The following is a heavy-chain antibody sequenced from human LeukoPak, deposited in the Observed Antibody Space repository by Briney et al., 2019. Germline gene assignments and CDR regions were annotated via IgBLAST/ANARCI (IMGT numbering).Heavy chain of an antibody. Sequence: GASVKVSCTASGGTFSSYAISWVRQAPGQGLEWMGGIIPIFGTANYAQKFQGRVTITADESTSTAYMELSSLRSEDTAVYYCARSVWSGYSRVRTGYYYGMDVWGQGTTVTVSS. CDR2: IIPIFGTA. CDR3: ARSVWSGYSRVRTGYYYGMDV. D-gene: IGHD3-3*01. V-gene: IGHV1-69*13. CDR1: GGTFSSYA. J-gene: IGHJ6*02.